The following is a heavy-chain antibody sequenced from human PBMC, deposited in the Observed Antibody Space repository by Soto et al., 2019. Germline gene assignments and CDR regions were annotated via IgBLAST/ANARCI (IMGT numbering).Heavy chain of an antibody. Sequence: SGPTLVNPTQTLTLTCTFSGFSLGTSGMCVSWINQPPGKALEWLARIDWDDDKYYSTSLKTRLTISKDTSKNQVVLTMTNMDPVDTATYYCARMVAVADQANFDYWGQGTLVTVSS. D-gene: IGHD6-19*01. CDR2: IDWDDDK. CDR1: GFSLGTSGMC. V-gene: IGHV2-70*11. J-gene: IGHJ4*02. CDR3: ARMVAVADQANFDY.